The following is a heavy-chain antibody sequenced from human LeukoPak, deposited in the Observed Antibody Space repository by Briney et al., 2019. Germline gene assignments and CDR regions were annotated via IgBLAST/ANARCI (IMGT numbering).Heavy chain of an antibody. J-gene: IGHJ4*02. CDR3: ARLSYYDILTGYYPHFDY. CDR2: IYPADSDT. CDR1: GYSFTNYW. D-gene: IGHD3-9*01. V-gene: IGHV5-51*01. Sequence: GETLKISCKGSGYSFTNYWVGWVRQMPGKGLEWMGIIYPADSDTRYSPSFQGQVTISADRSINTAYLQWSSLKASDTAMYYCARLSYYDILTGYYPHFDYWGQGTLVTVSS.